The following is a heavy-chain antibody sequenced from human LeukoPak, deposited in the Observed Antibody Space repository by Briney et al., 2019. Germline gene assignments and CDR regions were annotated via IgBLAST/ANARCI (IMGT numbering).Heavy chain of an antibody. CDR1: GGSFSGYY. V-gene: IGHV4-34*01. CDR2: INHSGST. CDR3: ARLPSGWYQGDY. D-gene: IGHD6-19*01. Sequence: SETLSLTCAVYGGSFSGYYWSWIRQPPGKGLEWIGEINHSGSTNYNPSLKSRVTVSVDTSKNQFSLELSSVTAADTAVYYCARLPSGWYQGDYWGQGTLVTVSS. J-gene: IGHJ4*02.